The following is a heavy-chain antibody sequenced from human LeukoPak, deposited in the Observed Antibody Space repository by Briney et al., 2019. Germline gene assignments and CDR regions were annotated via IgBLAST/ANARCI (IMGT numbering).Heavy chain of an antibody. Sequence: SETLSLTCTVSGDSVSIYYWSWIRQPPGKGLEWIGYIYYRGNANYNPSLKSRVTMAVDTSKNQFSLKVSSVTAADTAVYYCARAGNNWSFDYWGQGTLVTVSS. CDR3: ARAGNNWSFDY. CDR2: IYYRGNA. V-gene: IGHV4-59*02. CDR1: GDSVSIYY. D-gene: IGHD1-1*01. J-gene: IGHJ4*02.